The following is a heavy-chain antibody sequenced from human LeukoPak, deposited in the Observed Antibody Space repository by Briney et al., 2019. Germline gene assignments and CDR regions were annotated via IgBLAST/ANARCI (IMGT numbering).Heavy chain of an antibody. CDR2: IYTSGST. J-gene: IGHJ5*02. CDR1: GGSISGGSYY. Sequence: PSETLSLTCTVSGGSISGGSYYCSWIRQPAGKGLEWIGRIYTSGSTDYNPSLKSRVTLSVDTSKNQFSLRLSSVTAADTAVYYCARDSWSGSYYRWFDPWGQRTLVTVSS. D-gene: IGHD1-26*01. CDR3: ARDSWSGSYYRWFDP. V-gene: IGHV4-61*02.